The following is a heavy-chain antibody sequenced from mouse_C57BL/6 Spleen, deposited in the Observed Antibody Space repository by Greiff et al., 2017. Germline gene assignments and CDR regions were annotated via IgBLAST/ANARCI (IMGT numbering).Heavy chain of an antibody. CDR1: GYTFTSYW. J-gene: IGHJ2*01. Sequence: QVQLQQPGAELVRPGSSVKLSCKASGYTFTSYWMHWVKQRPIQGLEWIGNIDPSDSGTHYNQKFKDKATLTVDKSSSTAYMQLSSLTSEDSAVYYCARSNDGYYLPYYFGYWGQGTTLTVSS. CDR2: IDPSDSGT. V-gene: IGHV1-52*01. D-gene: IGHD2-3*01. CDR3: ARSNDGYYLPYYFGY.